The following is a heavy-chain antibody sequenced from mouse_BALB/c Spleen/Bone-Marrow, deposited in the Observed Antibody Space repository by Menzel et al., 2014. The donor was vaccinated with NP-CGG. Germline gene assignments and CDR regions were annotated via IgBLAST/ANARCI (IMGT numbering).Heavy chain of an antibody. J-gene: IGHJ4*01. Sequence: VQLKESGPSLVKPSQTLSLTCSVTGDSITSGYWNWIRKFPGNKLEYMGYISYSGSTYYNPSLKSRISITRDTSKNQYCLQANSMTTEDTAAYYCARCWSAYYKYEAMDYWGQGTSGTGYS. CDR3: ARCWSAYYKYEAMDY. CDR1: GDSITSGY. CDR2: ISYSGST. V-gene: IGHV3-8*02. D-gene: IGHD2-14*01.